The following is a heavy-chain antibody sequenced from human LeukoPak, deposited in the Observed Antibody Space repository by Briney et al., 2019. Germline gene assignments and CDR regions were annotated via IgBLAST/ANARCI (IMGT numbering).Heavy chain of an antibody. Sequence: GGSLRLSCTASGFTFSDYWMTWVRQAPGKGPEWVANIKQDGSQRYYVDSVRGRFTISRDNAKNSLFLRMSGLRAEDTAVYYCARRGGSSSRRSPIDYWGQGTLVTVSS. D-gene: IGHD6-6*01. CDR1: GFTFSDYW. V-gene: IGHV3-7*01. CDR3: ARRGGSSSRRSPIDY. CDR2: IKQDGSQR. J-gene: IGHJ4*02.